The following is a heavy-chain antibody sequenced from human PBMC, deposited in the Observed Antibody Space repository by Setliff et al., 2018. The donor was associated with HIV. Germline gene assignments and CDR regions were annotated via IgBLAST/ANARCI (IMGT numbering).Heavy chain of an antibody. Sequence: SETLSLTCNVSGGSFSNSYYFWGWIRQPPGKGLEWIGSISYSGSTYYNPSLKSRVTMSVDTSRNQFSLKLSSVTAADTAVYYCAKHRQGLTGSTPGYYMDVWGKGTTVTVSS. CDR1: GGSFSNSYYF. D-gene: IGHD1-7*01. J-gene: IGHJ6*03. V-gene: IGHV4-39*01. CDR2: ISYSGST. CDR3: AKHRQGLTGSTPGYYMDV.